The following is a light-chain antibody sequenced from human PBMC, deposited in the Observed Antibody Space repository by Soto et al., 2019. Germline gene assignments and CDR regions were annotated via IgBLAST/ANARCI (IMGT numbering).Light chain of an antibody. CDR3: QQRSNWPMYT. CDR2: DSS. CDR1: QSVSSF. J-gene: IGKJ2*01. V-gene: IGKV3-11*01. Sequence: EIVLTQSPATLSLSPGERATLSCRASQSVSSFLAWYQHKPGQAPRLLIYDSSNRATGIPARFIGSGSGTDFTLAISSLEHEDFAVYYCQQRSNWPMYTFGQGTKLQIK.